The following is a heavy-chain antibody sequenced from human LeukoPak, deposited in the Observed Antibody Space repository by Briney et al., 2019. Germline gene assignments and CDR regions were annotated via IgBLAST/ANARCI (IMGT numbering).Heavy chain of an antibody. CDR2: IYHSGST. CDR3: ARSCRILDIVATIRARLGGNGFDI. CDR1: GFTFSDYY. J-gene: IGHJ3*02. V-gene: IGHV4-38-2*01. D-gene: IGHD5-12*01. Sequence: SGGSLRLSCAASGFTFSDYYMSWIRQAPGKGLEWIGSIYHSGSTYYNPSLKSRVTIAVETSKNQFSLKLSSVTAADKAVYYCARSCRILDIVATIRARLGGNGFDIWGQGTMVTVSS.